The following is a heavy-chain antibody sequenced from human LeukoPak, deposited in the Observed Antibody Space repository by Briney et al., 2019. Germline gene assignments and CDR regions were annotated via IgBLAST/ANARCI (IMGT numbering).Heavy chain of an antibody. CDR1: GFTFSSYA. V-gene: IGHV3-30*04. J-gene: IGHJ4*02. CDR2: ISYDGSNK. CDR3: AKDRESYYCTSTSCYLDY. D-gene: IGHD2-2*01. Sequence: GRSLRLSCAASGFTFSSYAMHWVRQAPGKGLEWVAVISYDGSNKYYADSVKGRFTISRDNSKNTLYLQMNSLRAEDTAVYYCAKDRESYYCTSTSCYLDYWGQGTLVTVSS.